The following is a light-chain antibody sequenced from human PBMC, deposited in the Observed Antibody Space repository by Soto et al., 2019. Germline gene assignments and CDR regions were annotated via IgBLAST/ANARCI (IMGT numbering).Light chain of an antibody. J-gene: IGKJ2*01. CDR1: QSVSTN. CDR2: GAS. Sequence: EIVMTQSPATLSVSPGERATLSCRASQSVSTNLAWYQQKPGQAPRLLMYGASTRATGIPASISGSGSGTEFTLTISILQSEDFAVYYCQQYHNWPPYTFGQGTKLEIK. CDR3: QQYHNWPPYT. V-gene: IGKV3-15*01.